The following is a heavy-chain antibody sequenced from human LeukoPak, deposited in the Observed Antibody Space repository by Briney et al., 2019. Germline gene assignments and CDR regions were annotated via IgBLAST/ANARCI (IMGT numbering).Heavy chain of an antibody. V-gene: IGHV4-31*03. J-gene: IGHJ4*02. CDR1: GGSISSGGYY. CDR3: ARRAIYYSFDY. CDR2: IYYSGST. Sequence: PSETLSLTCSVSGGSISSGGYYWSWIRQHPGKGLEWIGYIYYSGSTYYNPSLKSRVTISVDTSKNQFSLKLSSVTAADTAVYYCARRAIYYSFDYWGQGTLVTVSS. D-gene: IGHD2-2*02.